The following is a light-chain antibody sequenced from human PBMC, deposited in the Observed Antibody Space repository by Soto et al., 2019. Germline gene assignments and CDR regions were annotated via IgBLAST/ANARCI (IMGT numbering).Light chain of an antibody. Sequence: DIKMTQSPSFLSASVGDRVTLTCQASEDVSDYVNWYQQKVGRAPKLLIYDASKLETGVPSRFSGSGSGTEFTFTITDLQPEDFATYYCQLYKNVILTFGGGTRVDI. V-gene: IGKV1-33*01. J-gene: IGKJ4*01. CDR1: EDVSDY. CDR3: QLYKNVILT. CDR2: DAS.